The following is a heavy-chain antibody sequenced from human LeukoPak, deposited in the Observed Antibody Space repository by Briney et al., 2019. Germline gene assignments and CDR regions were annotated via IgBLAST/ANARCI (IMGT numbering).Heavy chain of an antibody. D-gene: IGHD2-15*01. CDR2: ISSSSSYI. Sequence: PGGSLRLSCAASGFPFSSYSMTWVRQAPGKGLEWVSSISSSSSYIYYADSVKGRFTISRDNAKNSLYLQMNSLRAEDTAVYYCARDSGVVAAITSYFDYWGQGTLVTVSS. CDR3: ARDSGVVAAITSYFDY. CDR1: GFPFSSYS. J-gene: IGHJ4*02. V-gene: IGHV3-21*01.